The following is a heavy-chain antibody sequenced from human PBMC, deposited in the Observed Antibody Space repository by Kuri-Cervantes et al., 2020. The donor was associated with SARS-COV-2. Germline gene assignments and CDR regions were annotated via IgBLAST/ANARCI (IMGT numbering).Heavy chain of an antibody. D-gene: IGHD4-17*01. CDR2: ISYDGSNK. CDR3: ARVEGGGTTVTSYFDY. CDR1: GFTFSSYG. J-gene: IGHJ4*02. V-gene: IGHV3-30*03. Sequence: GESLKISCAASGFTFSSYGMHWVRQAPGKGLEWVAVISYDGSNKYYADSVKGRFTISGDNSKNTLYLQMNSQRAEDTAVYYCARVEGGGTTVTSYFDYWGQGTLVTVSS.